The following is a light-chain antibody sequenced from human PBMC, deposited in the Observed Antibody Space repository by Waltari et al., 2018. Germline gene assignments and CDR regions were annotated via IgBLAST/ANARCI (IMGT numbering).Light chain of an antibody. Sequence: QTVVTQEPSFAVSPGGTLTLTWGLSSGPVSTSYYPSWYQQTPVQAPRTLIYSTNTRSSGVPDRFSGSILGNKAALTITGAQADDESDYYCVLYMGSGFWVFGGGTKLTVL. CDR1: SGPVSTSYY. V-gene: IGLV8-61*01. J-gene: IGLJ3*02. CDR2: STN. CDR3: VLYMGSGFWV.